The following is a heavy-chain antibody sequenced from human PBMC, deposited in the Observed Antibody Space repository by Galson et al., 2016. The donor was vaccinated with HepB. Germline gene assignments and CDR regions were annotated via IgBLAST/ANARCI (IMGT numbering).Heavy chain of an antibody. CDR1: GYPFEKCW. CDR3: AREGPRRISVAGMGFFDY. J-gene: IGHJ4*02. V-gene: IGHV3-7*01. Sequence: SLRLSCAASGYPFEKCWLSWVRQAPGKGLEWVANIKQDGSEKYYGDSVKGRFTISRDNGRNSVYLQMNDLRVDDTAIYYCAREGPRRISVAGMGFFDYWGRGSLVTVSS. D-gene: IGHD2-15*01. CDR2: IKQDGSEK.